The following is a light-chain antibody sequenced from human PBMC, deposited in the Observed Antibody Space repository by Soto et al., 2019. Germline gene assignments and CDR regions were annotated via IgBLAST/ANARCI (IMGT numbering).Light chain of an antibody. V-gene: IGKV3-15*01. CDR2: YAS. J-gene: IGKJ5*01. Sequence: EIMMTQSPATLSVSPGERATLSCWASQNVGNNLAWYQQKPGQAPRLLIYYASTRATGIPARFSGSGSGTEFTLTISSLQSEDSALYYCQQYNDWPPITFGQGTRLEIK. CDR3: QQYNDWPPIT. CDR1: QNVGNN.